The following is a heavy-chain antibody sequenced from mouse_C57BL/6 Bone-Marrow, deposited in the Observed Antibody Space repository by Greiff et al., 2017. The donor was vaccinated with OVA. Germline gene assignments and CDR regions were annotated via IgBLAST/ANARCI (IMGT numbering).Heavy chain of an antibody. Sequence: EVQLQESGAELVRPGASVKLSCTASGFNINDDYMHWVKQRPEQGLEWIGWIDPENGDTEYASKFQGKATITADTSSNTAYLQLSSLTSEDTAVYYCTTVYYDYGFAYWGQGTLVTVSA. CDR2: IDPENGDT. CDR1: GFNINDDY. V-gene: IGHV14-4*01. J-gene: IGHJ3*01. CDR3: TTVYYDYGFAY. D-gene: IGHD2-4*01.